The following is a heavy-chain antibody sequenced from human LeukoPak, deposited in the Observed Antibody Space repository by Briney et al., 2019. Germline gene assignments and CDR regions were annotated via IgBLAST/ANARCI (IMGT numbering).Heavy chain of an antibody. D-gene: IGHD3-22*01. CDR3: VRLRRNSDRSGYYYYYDY. J-gene: IGHJ4*02. CDR2: ISVRSNYR. CDR1: GYTFSDFS. V-gene: IGHV3-21*01. Sequence: GGSLRLSCAASGYTFSDFSVNWVRQAPGKGLEWVSSISVRSNYRYYADSVRGRFTISRDDDRDSLFLQMNSLRAEDTAVYFCVRLRRNSDRSGYYYYYDYWGQGTLVTVSS.